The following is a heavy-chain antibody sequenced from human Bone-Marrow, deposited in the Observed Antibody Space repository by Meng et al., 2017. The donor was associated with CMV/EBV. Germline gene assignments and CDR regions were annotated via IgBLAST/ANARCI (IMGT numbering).Heavy chain of an antibody. J-gene: IGHJ6*02. D-gene: IGHD6-6*01. CDR2: ISQDGSDQ. CDR3: ARSLYSSSSRGSGMDV. V-gene: IGHV3-30-3*01. Sequence: GESLKISCAASGFTFSNYAVHWVRQAPGKGLEWMAVISQDGSDQYYADSVKGRFTISRDNSRNTLYLQINSLRTEDTAVYYCARSLYSSSSRGSGMDVWGQGTTVTVSS. CDR1: GFTFSNYA.